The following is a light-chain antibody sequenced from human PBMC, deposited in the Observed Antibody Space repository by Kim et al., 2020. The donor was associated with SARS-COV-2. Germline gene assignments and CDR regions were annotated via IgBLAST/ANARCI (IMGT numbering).Light chain of an antibody. CDR2: AAF. J-gene: IGKJ1*01. V-gene: IGKV1-12*01. Sequence: ASVGDRVTIHCRASQAISSWLAWYQQKPGKAPKLLIYAAFSLQSGVPSRFSGSGSGTDFTLTISSLQPEDFATYYGQQANSFPWTFGQGTKVDIK. CDR3: QQANSFPWT. CDR1: QAISSW.